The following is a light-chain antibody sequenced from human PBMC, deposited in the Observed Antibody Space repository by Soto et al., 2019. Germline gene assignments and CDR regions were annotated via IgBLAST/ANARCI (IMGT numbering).Light chain of an antibody. Sequence: QSVLTQPPSASGSPGQSVTISCTGTSSDVGNYNNVSWYQKHPGKAPKLRFYDFNKRPSGVPDRFSGSKSGNTASLTVSGLQADDEAEYYCSSYAGGNNLLFGGGTKLTVL. CDR3: SSYAGGNNLL. CDR2: DFN. CDR1: SSDVGNYNN. V-gene: IGLV2-8*01. J-gene: IGLJ2*01.